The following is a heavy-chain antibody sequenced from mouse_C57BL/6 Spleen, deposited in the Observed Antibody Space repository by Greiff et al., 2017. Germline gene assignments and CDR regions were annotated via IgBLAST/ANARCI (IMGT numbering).Heavy chain of an antibody. CDR1: GFALTSYG. V-gene: IGHV2-5*01. D-gene: IGHD4-1*01. J-gene: IGHJ4*01. CDR3: AKTNWYYAMDY. CDR2: IWSGGGA. Sequence: VQLQQSGPGLVPPSQCLSITCTVSGFALTSYGVHWVRQSPGTGLEWMGVIWSGGGADYNAAFMSSLCITTANSKSQMFFKMNSLQSDDTAIYCCAKTNWYYAMDYGGQGTAVTVSS.